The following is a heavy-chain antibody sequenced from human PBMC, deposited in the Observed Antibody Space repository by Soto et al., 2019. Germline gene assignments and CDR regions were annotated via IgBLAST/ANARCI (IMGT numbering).Heavy chain of an antibody. J-gene: IGHJ4*02. Sequence: VASVKVSFKASGYTFTSYGISWVRQAPGQGLEWMGWISAYNGNTNYAQKLQGRVTMTTDTSTSTAYMELRSLRSDDTAVYDCARDWAAAGPFDYWGQGTLVTVSS. CDR1: GYTFTSYG. V-gene: IGHV1-18*01. CDR2: ISAYNGNT. CDR3: ARDWAAAGPFDY. D-gene: IGHD6-13*01.